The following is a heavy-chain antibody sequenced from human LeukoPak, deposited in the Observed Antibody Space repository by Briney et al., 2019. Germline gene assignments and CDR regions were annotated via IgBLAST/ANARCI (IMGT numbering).Heavy chain of an antibody. CDR3: ARAKFGFGELLSWFDP. J-gene: IGHJ5*02. V-gene: IGHV4-31*03. CDR1: GGSISSGGYY. Sequence: SETLSLTCTVSGGSISSGGYYWSWIRQHPGKGLEWIGYIYYSGSTYYNPSLKSRVTISVDRSKNQFSLKLSSVTAADTAVYYCARAKFGFGELLSWFDPWGQGTLVTVSS. D-gene: IGHD3-10*01. CDR2: IYYSGST.